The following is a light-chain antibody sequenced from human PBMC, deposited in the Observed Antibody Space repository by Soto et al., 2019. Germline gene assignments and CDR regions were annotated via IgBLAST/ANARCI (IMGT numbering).Light chain of an antibody. CDR2: AAS. J-gene: IGKJ4*01. V-gene: IGKV1-39*01. Sequence: DIQMTQSPSSLSASVGDRVTITCRASQSISTYLNWYKQKPGKVPKLLIYAASSLQSGVPSRFSGSGSGTDFTLTISSLQPEDFASYYCQLTHTTFTFGGGTTVEIK. CDR3: QLTHTTFT. CDR1: QSISTY.